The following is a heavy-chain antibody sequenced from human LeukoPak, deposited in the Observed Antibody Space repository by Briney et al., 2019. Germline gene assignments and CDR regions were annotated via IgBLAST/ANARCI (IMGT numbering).Heavy chain of an antibody. CDR3: ARDRTGAFDI. Sequence: GGSLRLSCAASGFTFSSYSMNWVRQAPGKGLEWVLYISSSSSTIYYADSVKGRFTISRDNAKNSLYLQMNSLRAEDTAVYYCARDRTGAFDIWGQGTMVTVSS. CDR1: GFTFSSYS. D-gene: IGHD1-14*01. V-gene: IGHV3-48*04. CDR2: ISSSSSTI. J-gene: IGHJ3*02.